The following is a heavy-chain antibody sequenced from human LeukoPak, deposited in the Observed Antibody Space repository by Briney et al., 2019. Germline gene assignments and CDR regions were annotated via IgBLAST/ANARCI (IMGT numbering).Heavy chain of an antibody. Sequence: ASVKVSCKASGYTFTSYYMHWVRQAPGQGLEWMGIINPSGGSTSYAQKFQGRVTMTRDMSTSTVYMELSSLRSEDTAVYYCARASVYCSGGSCRLYFDYWGQGTLVTVSS. V-gene: IGHV1-46*01. CDR1: GYTFTSYY. D-gene: IGHD2-15*01. J-gene: IGHJ4*02. CDR2: INPSGGST. CDR3: ARASVYCSGGSCRLYFDY.